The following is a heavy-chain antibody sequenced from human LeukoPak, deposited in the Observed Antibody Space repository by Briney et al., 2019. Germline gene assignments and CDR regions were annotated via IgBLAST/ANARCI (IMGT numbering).Heavy chain of an antibody. D-gene: IGHD3-3*02. V-gene: IGHV1-46*01. CDR3: ARDAF. CDR1: GYSFTNFY. CDR2: VNPSGGST. J-gene: IGHJ4*02. Sequence: GASVKVSCKTSGYSFTNFYIHWVRQAPGQGLEWMGMVNPSGGSTISAQRFQDRVNMTTDTSTRTVYMEMTGLTSDDTGIYYCARDAFWGQGTQATVSS.